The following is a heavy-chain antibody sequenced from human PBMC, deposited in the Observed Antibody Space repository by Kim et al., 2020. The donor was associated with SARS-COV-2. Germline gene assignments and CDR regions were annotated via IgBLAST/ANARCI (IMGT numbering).Heavy chain of an antibody. D-gene: IGHD2-15*01. J-gene: IGHJ6*02. V-gene: IGHV4-34*01. CDR2: INHSGST. CDR3: ATPVVANNDYGMDV. CDR1: GGSFSGYY. Sequence: SETLSLTCAVYGGSFSGYYWSWIRQPPGKGLEWIGEINHSGSTNYNPSLKSRVTISVDTSKNQFSLKLSSVTAADTAVYYCATPVVANNDYGMDVWGQGTTVTVSS.